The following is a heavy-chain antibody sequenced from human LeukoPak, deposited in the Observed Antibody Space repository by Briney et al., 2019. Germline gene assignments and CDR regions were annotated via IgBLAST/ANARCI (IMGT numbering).Heavy chain of an antibody. CDR1: GFTFSSYA. CDR3: AELGITMIGGV. Sequence: GGSLRLSCAASGFTFSSYAMSWVRQAPGKGLEWVSSINSQSNYIFYSDSVKGRFTISRDNAKNSLYLQMNSLRAEDTAVYYCAELGITMIGGVWGKGTTVTISS. CDR2: INSQSNYI. D-gene: IGHD3-10*02. J-gene: IGHJ6*04. V-gene: IGHV3-21*01.